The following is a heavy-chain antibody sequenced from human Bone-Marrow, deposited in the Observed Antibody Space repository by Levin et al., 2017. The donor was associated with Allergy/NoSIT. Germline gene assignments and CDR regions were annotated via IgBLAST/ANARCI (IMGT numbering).Heavy chain of an antibody. Sequence: GASVKVSCTASGFTFNKYGLTWVRQAPGKGLEWVASIGGSGVDANYAGSVRGRFTITRDMNMIFLQMNRLRVEDTAIYYCAKDPMWDRYNFDMDVWGQGTSVIVSS. CDR3: AKDPMWDRYNFDMDV. J-gene: IGHJ6*02. CDR2: IGGSGVDA. CDR1: GFTFNKYG. V-gene: IGHV3-23*01. D-gene: IGHD1-26*01.